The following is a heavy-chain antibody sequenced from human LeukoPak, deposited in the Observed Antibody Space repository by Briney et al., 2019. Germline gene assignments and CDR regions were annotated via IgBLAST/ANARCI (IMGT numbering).Heavy chain of an antibody. CDR3: ARDRSGYCSGGSCYSSTIPFDY. CDR1: GGTFSSYA. V-gene: IGHV1-69*04. CDR2: IIPIFGIA. J-gene: IGHJ4*02. D-gene: IGHD2-15*01. Sequence: ASVKVSCKASGGTFSSYAISWVPQAPGQGLEWMGRIIPIFGIANYAQKFQGRVTITADKSTSTAYMELISLRSEDTAVYYCARDRSGYCSGGSCYSSTIPFDYWGQGTLVTVSS.